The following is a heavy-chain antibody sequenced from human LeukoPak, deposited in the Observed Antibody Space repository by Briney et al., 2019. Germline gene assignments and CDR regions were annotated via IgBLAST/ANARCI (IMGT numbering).Heavy chain of an antibody. CDR2: IYYSRST. Sequence: SETLSLTCTVSGGSISSSSYYWGWIRQPPGKGLEWIGSIYYSRSTYYNPSLKSRVTISVDTSKNQFSLKLSSVTAADTAVYYCARLDFWSGYYRDYWGQGTLVTVSS. CDR3: ARLDFWSGYYRDY. J-gene: IGHJ4*02. D-gene: IGHD3-3*01. CDR1: GGSISSSSYY. V-gene: IGHV4-39*01.